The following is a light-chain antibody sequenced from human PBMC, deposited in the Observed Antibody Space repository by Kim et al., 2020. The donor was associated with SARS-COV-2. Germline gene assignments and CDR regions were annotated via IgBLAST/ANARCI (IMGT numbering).Light chain of an antibody. CDR3: QQYVTSPT. V-gene: IGKV3-20*01. CDR1: QRVSSSY. Sequence: SSPGEGATLSCRASQRVSSSYLAWYQQKPGQAPRLLSYGASSRATGIPDRFSGSGCGTDFNLTISRLEPEDFAVYYCQQYVTSPTFGQGTKVDIK. CDR2: GAS. J-gene: IGKJ1*01.